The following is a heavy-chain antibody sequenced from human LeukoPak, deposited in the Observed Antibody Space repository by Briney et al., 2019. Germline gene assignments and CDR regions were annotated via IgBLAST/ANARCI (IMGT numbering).Heavy chain of an antibody. CDR2: IYSDGRT. CDR3: ARGLFLSGYLDAFDI. D-gene: IGHD3-22*01. Sequence: GGSLRLSCAASGFTFSSYSMNWVRQAPGKGLEWVSLIYSDGRTYYADSVKGRCTISRDNSKNTLYLQKNSLRVEDTAVYYCARGLFLSGYLDAFDIWGQGTVVTVSS. J-gene: IGHJ3*02. V-gene: IGHV3-53*01. CDR1: GFTFSSYS.